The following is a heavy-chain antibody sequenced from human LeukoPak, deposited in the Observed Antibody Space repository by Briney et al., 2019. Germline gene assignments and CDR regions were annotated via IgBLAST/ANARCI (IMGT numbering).Heavy chain of an antibody. V-gene: IGHV4-34*01. J-gene: IGHJ3*02. CDR3: AGGHWRSRRQLWLPEGAFDI. CDR1: GGSFSGYY. Sequence: SETLSLTCAVYGGSFSGYYWSWIRQPPGKGLEWIGEINHSGRTNYNPSLKSRVTISVDTSKNQFSLKLSSVTAADKAVYYCAGGHWRSRRQLWLPEGAFDIWGQGTMVTVSS. CDR2: INHSGRT. D-gene: IGHD5-18*01.